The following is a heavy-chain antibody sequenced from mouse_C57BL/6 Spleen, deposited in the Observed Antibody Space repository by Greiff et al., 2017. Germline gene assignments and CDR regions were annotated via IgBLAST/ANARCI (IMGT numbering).Heavy chain of an antibody. D-gene: IGHD1-1*01. CDR1: GYTFTSYW. J-gene: IGHJ4*01. CDR2: IDPSDSYT. CDR3: ARGELLRAYAMDY. Sequence: QVQLKQPGAELVMPGASVKLSCKASGYTFTSYWMHWVKQRPGQGLEWIGEIDPSDSYTNYNQKFKGKSTLTVDKSSSTAYMQLSSLTSEDSAVYYCARGELLRAYAMDYWGQGTSVTVSS. V-gene: IGHV1-69*01.